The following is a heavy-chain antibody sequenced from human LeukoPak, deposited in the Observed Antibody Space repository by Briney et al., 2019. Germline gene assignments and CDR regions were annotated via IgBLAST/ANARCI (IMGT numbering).Heavy chain of an antibody. J-gene: IGHJ4*02. V-gene: IGHV3-23*01. D-gene: IGHD3-10*01. CDR3: ANSRSDMVRGVIIPPLWY. Sequence: GGSLRLSCAASGFTFSSYAMSWVRQAPGKGLEWVSAISGSGGSTYYADSVKVRFTISRDNSKNTLYLQMNSLRAEDTAVYYCANSRSDMVRGVIIPPLWYWGQGTLVTVSS. CDR2: ISGSGGST. CDR1: GFTFSSYA.